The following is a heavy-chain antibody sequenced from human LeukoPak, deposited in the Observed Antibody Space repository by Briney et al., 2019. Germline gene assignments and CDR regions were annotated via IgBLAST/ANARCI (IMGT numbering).Heavy chain of an antibody. D-gene: IGHD6-19*01. CDR2: ISGSGGST. Sequence: GGSLRLSCAASGFTFSSHGMSWVRQAPGKGLEWVSAISGSGGSTYYADSVKGRFTISRDNSKNTLYLQMNSLRAKDTAVYYCARDPSGWYFVDYWGQGTLVTVSS. V-gene: IGHV3-23*01. J-gene: IGHJ4*02. CDR1: GFTFSSHG. CDR3: ARDPSGWYFVDY.